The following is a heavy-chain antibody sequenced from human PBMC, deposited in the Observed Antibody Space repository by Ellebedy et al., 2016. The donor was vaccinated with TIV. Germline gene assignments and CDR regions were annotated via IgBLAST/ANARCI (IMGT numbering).Heavy chain of an antibody. CDR2: IYHTGST. V-gene: IGHV4-4*02. CDR1: GVSISSSW. CDR3: AREGAAATAEDQYYFDY. D-gene: IGHD6-13*01. Sequence: SETLSLXXAVSGVSISSSWWSWVRRPPGMGLEWIGEIYHTGSTHYNPSLMSRLTISVDKSRNQLSLKVTSVTAADTAVYFCAREGAAATAEDQYYFDYWGQGTLVTVSS. J-gene: IGHJ4*02.